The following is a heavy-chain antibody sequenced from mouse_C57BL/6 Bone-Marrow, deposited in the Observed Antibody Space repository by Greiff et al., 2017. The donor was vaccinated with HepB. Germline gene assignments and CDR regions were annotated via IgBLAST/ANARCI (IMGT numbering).Heavy chain of an antibody. CDR1: GYSITSDY. J-gene: IGHJ2*01. CDR3: ARSPYYYGSSVYFDY. Sequence: EVHLVESGPGLAKPSQTLSLTCSVTGYSITSDYWNWIRKFPGNKLEYMGYISYSGSTYYNPSLKSRISITRDTSKNQYYLQLNSVTTEDTATYYCARSPYYYGSSVYFDYWGQGTTLTVSS. V-gene: IGHV3-8*01. D-gene: IGHD1-1*01. CDR2: ISYSGST.